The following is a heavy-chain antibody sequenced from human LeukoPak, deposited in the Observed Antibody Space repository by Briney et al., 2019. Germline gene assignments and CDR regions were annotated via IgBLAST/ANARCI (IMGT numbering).Heavy chain of an antibody. J-gene: IGHJ4*02. D-gene: IGHD1-26*01. CDR1: GFTVRSNY. Sequence: GGSLRLSCAASGFTVRSNYMSWVRQAPGKGLEWVSIIYSGGSTYYTDSVKGRFTISRDNSNNTLYLQMNSLRVEDTAVYFCARGEWELLRAYWGQGTRVTVSS. V-gene: IGHV3-66*02. CDR2: IYSGGST. CDR3: ARGEWELLRAY.